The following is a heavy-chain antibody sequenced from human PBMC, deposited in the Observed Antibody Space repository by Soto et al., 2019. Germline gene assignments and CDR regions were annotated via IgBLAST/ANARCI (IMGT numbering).Heavy chain of an antibody. CDR2: IYHSGST. CDR3: ASVVRGVIITRYFDY. J-gene: IGHJ4*02. CDR1: GGSISSSNW. D-gene: IGHD3-10*01. V-gene: IGHV4-4*02. Sequence: GSLRLSCAVSGGSISSSNWWSWVRQPPGKGLEWIGEIYHSGSTNYNPSLKSRVTISVDKSKNQFSLKLSSVTAADTAVYYCASVVRGVIITRYFDYWGQGTLVTVSS.